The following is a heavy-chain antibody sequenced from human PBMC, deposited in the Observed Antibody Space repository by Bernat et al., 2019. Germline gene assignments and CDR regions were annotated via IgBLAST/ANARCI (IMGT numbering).Heavy chain of an antibody. CDR3: AKNRDYGDSKPDDF. V-gene: IGHV3-74*01. CDR2: INRDGSIT. D-gene: IGHD4-17*01. CDR1: GFTFSSYW. Sequence: EVQLVESGGGLVQPGGSLRLSCAASGFTFSSYWMHWVRQAPGKGLDWVSRINRDGSITSYADSVRGRFTISRDNAKNTLFLQMSSLRAEDTAVYYCAKNRDYGDSKPDDFWGQGTLVTVSS. J-gene: IGHJ4*02.